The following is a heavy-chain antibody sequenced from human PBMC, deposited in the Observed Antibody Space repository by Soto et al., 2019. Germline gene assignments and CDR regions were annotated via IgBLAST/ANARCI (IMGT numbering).Heavy chain of an antibody. CDR1: GFTLSDYA. Sequence: DVHLLESGGGLVQPGGSLRLSCVASGFTLSDYAMGWVRQAPGKGLAWVYLIRGDGGATYYARSLEGRLTISRDTSENTLYLQMHSLRVEDTALYYCAKDRRGGEYPAFDLWGQGTLVTVSS. J-gene: IGHJ3*01. CDR3: AKDRRGGEYPAFDL. V-gene: IGHV3-23*01. D-gene: IGHD2-21*01. CDR2: IRGDGGAT.